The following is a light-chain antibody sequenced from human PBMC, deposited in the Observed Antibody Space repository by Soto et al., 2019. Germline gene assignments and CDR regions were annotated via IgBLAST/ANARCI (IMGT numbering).Light chain of an antibody. CDR1: QSISSW. CDR2: DAS. J-gene: IGKJ4*01. Sequence: DIQMTQSPSTLSASVGDRVTITCRASQSISSWLAWYQQKPGKAPKLLIYDASSLESGVPSRFSGSGSGTEFTLTISSLQPDDFATYYCQQYNSFVLTFGGGTKVEIK. V-gene: IGKV1-5*01. CDR3: QQYNSFVLT.